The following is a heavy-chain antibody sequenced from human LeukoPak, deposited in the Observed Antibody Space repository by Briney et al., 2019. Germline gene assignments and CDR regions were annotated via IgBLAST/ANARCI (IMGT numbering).Heavy chain of an antibody. CDR2: IQSKANGGTT. D-gene: IGHD3-3*01. V-gene: IGHV3-15*01. CDR1: GITFSNAW. CDR3: VTDNGFCVH. J-gene: IGHJ4*02. Sequence: GGPLRLSCAAPGITFSNAWMSWVRQAPGKGLEWVGRIQSKANGGTTDYGAPVEGRSTISRDDSKNTLYLQMNSLKTEDTAVYYCVTDNGFCVHWGQGTLVTVSS.